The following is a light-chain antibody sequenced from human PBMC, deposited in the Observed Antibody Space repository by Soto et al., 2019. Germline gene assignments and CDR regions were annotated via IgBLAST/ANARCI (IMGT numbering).Light chain of an antibody. Sequence: DIQMTQSPSSLSASVGDRVTITCRASQGISNYLAWYQQKPGKVPKLLIYAASTLQSGVPSRFSGSGSGTDFTLTISSLKTEDVATYYCQKYNSAPPFTFGPGTKVDIK. CDR2: AAS. J-gene: IGKJ3*01. CDR1: QGISNY. V-gene: IGKV1-27*01. CDR3: QKYNSAPPFT.